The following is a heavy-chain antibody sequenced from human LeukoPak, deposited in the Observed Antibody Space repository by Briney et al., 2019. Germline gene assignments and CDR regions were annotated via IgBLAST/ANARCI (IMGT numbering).Heavy chain of an antibody. Sequence: ASVKVSCKASGYTFTGYYMHWVRQAPGQGLEWMGWINPNSGGTNYAQKFQGWVTMTRDTSISTAYMELSRLRSDDTAVYYCARGIIAAIGSFDYWGQGTLVTVSS. CDR2: INPNSGGT. CDR3: ARGIIAAIGSFDY. J-gene: IGHJ4*02. D-gene: IGHD6-13*01. CDR1: GYTFTGYY. V-gene: IGHV1-2*04.